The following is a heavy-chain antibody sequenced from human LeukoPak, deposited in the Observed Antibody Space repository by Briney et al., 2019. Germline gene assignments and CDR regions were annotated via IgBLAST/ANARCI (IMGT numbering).Heavy chain of an antibody. V-gene: IGHV3-23*01. CDR2: ISGSGGST. J-gene: IGHJ6*02. Sequence: GRSLRLSCAASGFTFSSYAMSWVRQAPGKGLKWVSAISGSGGSTYYADSVKGRFTISRDNSKNTLYLQMNSLRAEDTAVYYCAKDVALAAADEGDYYYGMDVWGQGTTVTVSS. CDR3: AKDVALAAADEGDYYYGMDV. CDR1: GFTFSSYA. D-gene: IGHD6-13*01.